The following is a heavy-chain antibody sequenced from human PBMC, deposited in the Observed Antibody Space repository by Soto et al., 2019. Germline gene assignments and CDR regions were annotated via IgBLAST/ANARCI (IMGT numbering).Heavy chain of an antibody. Sequence: GGSLRLSCAASGFTFSSYDMHWVRQATGKGLEWVSAIGTAGDTYYPGSVKGRFTISRENAKNSLYLQMNSLRAGDTAVYYCARRGLLRGVIRVHRNYYYYYGMDVWGQGTTVTVSS. D-gene: IGHD3-10*01. CDR2: IGTAGDT. J-gene: IGHJ6*02. CDR3: ARRGLLRGVIRVHRNYYYYYGMDV. V-gene: IGHV3-13*04. CDR1: GFTFSSYD.